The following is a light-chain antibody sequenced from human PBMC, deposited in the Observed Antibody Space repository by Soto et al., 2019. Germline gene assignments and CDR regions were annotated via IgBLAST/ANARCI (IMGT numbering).Light chain of an antibody. CDR3: QQRTHWPPKLT. J-gene: IGKJ4*01. Sequence: EIVLTQSPATLSVSPGETATVSCRASQSISKYLAWYQQKPGQTPRLLIYNASNRAAGIPARFSGSGSGTDVTLTIASLEPEDFAVYYCQQRTHWPPKLTFGGGTRVE. CDR2: NAS. V-gene: IGKV3-11*01. CDR1: QSISKY.